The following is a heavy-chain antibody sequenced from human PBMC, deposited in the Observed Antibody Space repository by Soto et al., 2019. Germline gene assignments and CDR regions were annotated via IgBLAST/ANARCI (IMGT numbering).Heavy chain of an antibody. CDR1: GFTFSNAL. J-gene: IGHJ5*01. Sequence: PGGSLRLSCAVSGFTFSNALMSWVRQAPGKGLEWVGRIKSKTDGGTTDYAAPVIGRFTISRDDSKNTLYLQMNSLKTDDTAVYYCTSLTARGFDSWGQGTLVTVSS. V-gene: IGHV3-15*01. CDR3: TSLTARGFDS. CDR2: IKSKTDGGTT.